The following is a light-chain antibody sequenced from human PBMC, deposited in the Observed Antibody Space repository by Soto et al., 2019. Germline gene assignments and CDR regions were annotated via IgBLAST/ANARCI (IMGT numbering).Light chain of an antibody. CDR2: DVT. CDR1: SSDVGGHNF. CDR3: SSHAGTYPGV. Sequence: QSALTQPRSVSGSPGQSVTISCTGTSSDVGGHNFVSWYQQLPGTAPQLMICDVTKRPSGVPDRFSGSKSGNTASLTISGLQAEDEAYYYCSSHAGTYPGVFGGGTQLTVL. J-gene: IGLJ3*02. V-gene: IGLV2-11*01.